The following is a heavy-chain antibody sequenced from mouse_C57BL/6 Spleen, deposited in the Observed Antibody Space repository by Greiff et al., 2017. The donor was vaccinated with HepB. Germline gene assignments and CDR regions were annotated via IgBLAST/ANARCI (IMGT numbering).Heavy chain of an antibody. CDR2: ISSGGDYI. V-gene: IGHV5-9-1*02. J-gene: IGHJ4*01. CDR1: GFTFSSYA. CDR3: TRNYYGSSYGGAMDY. Sequence: EVKVVESGEGLVKPGGSLKLSCAASGFTFSSYAMSWVRQTPEKRLEWVAYISSGGDYIYYADTVKGRFTISRDNARNTLYLQMSSLKSEDTAMYYCTRNYYGSSYGGAMDYWGQGTSVTVSS. D-gene: IGHD1-1*01.